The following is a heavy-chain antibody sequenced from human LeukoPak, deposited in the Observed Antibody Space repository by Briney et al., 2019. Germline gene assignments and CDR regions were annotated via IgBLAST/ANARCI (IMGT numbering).Heavy chain of an antibody. D-gene: IGHD6-19*01. V-gene: IGHV3-23*01. CDR1: GFTFSSYA. J-gene: IGHJ4*02. CDR2: ISGSGGST. Sequence: PGGSLRLSCAASGFTFSSYAMSWVRQAPGKGLEGVSVISGSGGSTYYADSVKGRFTISRDTSKSTLYLQMNSLRAEDTAVYFCAKDQIGWAPGYSSGPLDHWGQGTLVTVSS. CDR3: AKDQIGWAPGYSSGPLDH.